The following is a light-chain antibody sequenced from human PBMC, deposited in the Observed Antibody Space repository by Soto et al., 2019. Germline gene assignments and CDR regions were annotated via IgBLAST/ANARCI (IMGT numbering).Light chain of an antibody. J-gene: IGKJ5*01. Sequence: EIVMTQSPLTLPVTPGEPASISCRPSQSLVYNNTYNYLDWYVQKPGQSPQLLIYFGSNRAPGVPDRFSGSGSGTDFTLKINRVEAEDVGTYYCMQALQSLTFGQGTRLENK. V-gene: IGKV2-28*01. CDR3: MQALQSLT. CDR2: FGS. CDR1: QSLVYNNTYNY.